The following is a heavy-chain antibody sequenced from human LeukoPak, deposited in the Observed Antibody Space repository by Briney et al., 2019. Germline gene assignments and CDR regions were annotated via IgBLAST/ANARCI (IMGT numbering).Heavy chain of an antibody. V-gene: IGHV3-48*02. J-gene: IGHJ4*02. CDR3: AGGGDSGWAIDN. CDR1: GGTLSSYY. Sequence: GGSLRLSCTLSGGTLSSYYMSWVRQAPGKGLEWISYIDTKSDTKYYADSMRGRFTISRDNAKNSLFLQINSLRDEDTALYYCAGGGDSGWAIDNWGQGTLVVVSS. D-gene: IGHD6-19*01. CDR2: IDTKSDTK.